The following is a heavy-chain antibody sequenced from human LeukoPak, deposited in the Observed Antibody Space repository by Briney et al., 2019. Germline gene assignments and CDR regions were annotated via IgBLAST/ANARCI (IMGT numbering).Heavy chain of an antibody. CDR3: ARGGGRSSLRRYAFDI. J-gene: IGHJ3*02. Sequence: ASVKVSCKASGYTFTGYYMHWVRQAPGQGLEWMGWINPNSGGTNYAQKFQGWVTMTRDTSISTVYMELRSLRSDDTAVYYCARGGGRSSLRRYAFDIWGQGTMVTVSS. CDR1: GYTFTGYY. V-gene: IGHV1-2*04. D-gene: IGHD4/OR15-4a*01. CDR2: INPNSGGT.